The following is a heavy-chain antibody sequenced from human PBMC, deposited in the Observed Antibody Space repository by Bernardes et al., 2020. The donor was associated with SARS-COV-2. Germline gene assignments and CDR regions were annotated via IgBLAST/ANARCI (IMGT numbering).Heavy chain of an antibody. CDR2: INTDNGDT. J-gene: IGHJ6*02. CDR3: ARASGGDVGMNV. D-gene: IGHD2-21*02. Sequence: ASVKVSCKASGYIFTNYPMHWVRQAPGQRLEWMGWINTDNGDTKYSQRFQDRVTIRRHTSATTTYMELTSLRSEDTAIYYCARASGGDVGMNVWGQGTTVTVSS. V-gene: IGHV1-3*04. CDR1: GYIFTNYP.